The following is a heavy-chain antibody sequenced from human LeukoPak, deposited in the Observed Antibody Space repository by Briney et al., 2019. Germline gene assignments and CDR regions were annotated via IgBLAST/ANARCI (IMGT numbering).Heavy chain of an antibody. CDR2: IYYSGST. J-gene: IGHJ4*02. Sequence: SETLSLTRTVSGGSISSYYWSWIRQPPGKGLEWIGYIYYSGSTNYNPSLKSRVTISVDTSKNQFSLKLSSVTAADTAVYYCARDLTGDSSGYYGYWGQGTLVTVSS. CDR1: GGSISSYY. V-gene: IGHV4-59*01. D-gene: IGHD3-22*01. CDR3: ARDLTGDSSGYYGY.